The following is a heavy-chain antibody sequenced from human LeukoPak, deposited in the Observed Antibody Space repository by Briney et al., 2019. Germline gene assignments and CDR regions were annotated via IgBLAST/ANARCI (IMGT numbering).Heavy chain of an antibody. CDR2: IIPIFGTA. J-gene: IGHJ5*02. CDR3: ARARAYYCSSTSCYSWFDP. V-gene: IGHV1-69*01. CDR1: GGTFSSYA. D-gene: IGHD2-2*02. Sequence: VASVKVSCKASGGTFSSYAISWVRQAPGQGREWMGGIIPIFGTANYAQKFQGRVTITADESTSTAYMELSSLRSEDAAVYYCARARAYYCSSTSCYSWFDPWGQRTLVTVSS.